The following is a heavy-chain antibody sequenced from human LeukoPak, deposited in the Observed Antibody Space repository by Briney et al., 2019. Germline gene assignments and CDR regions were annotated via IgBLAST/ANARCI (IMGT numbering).Heavy chain of an antibody. Sequence: GGSLRLSCAASGFTFSSYAMSWVRQAPGKGLEWVSAISGSGGSTYYADSVKGRFTSSRDNSKNTLYLQMNSLRAEDTAVYYCAKTSGIVVVTKFDYWGQGTLVTVSS. D-gene: IGHD3-22*01. V-gene: IGHV3-23*01. CDR2: ISGSGGST. CDR1: GFTFSSYA. J-gene: IGHJ4*02. CDR3: AKTSGIVVVTKFDY.